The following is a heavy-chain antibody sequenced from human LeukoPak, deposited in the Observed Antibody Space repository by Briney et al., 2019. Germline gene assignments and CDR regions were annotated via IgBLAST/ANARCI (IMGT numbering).Heavy chain of an antibody. V-gene: IGHV1-18*01. CDR2: ISAYNGNT. CDR1: GYTFTSYG. J-gene: IGHJ6*02. Sequence: GASVKVSCKASGYTFTSYGISWVRQAPRQGLEWMGWISAYNGNTNYAQKLQGRVTMTTDTSTSTAYMELRSLRSDDTAVYYCARDRIVVVPAAIRYYYGMDVWGQGTTVTVSS. D-gene: IGHD2-2*01. CDR3: ARDRIVVVPAAIRYYYGMDV.